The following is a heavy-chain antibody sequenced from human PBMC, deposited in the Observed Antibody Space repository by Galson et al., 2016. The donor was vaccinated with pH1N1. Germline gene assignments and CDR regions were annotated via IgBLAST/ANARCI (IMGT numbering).Heavy chain of an antibody. V-gene: IGHV1-18*04. CDR2: ISANNGNT. J-gene: IGHJ3*02. CDR3: ARKRQKHALDI. Sequence: SVKVSCKASGYTFTTYGISWVRQAPGQGLEWMGWISANNGNTNSAQKLQGRVTMTTDTSTTTAYMELTSLTSDDTAVYYCARKRQKHALDIWGQGTMVTVSS. CDR1: GYTFTTYG.